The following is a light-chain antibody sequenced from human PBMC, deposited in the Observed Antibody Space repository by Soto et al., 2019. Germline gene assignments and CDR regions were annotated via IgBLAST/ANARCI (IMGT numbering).Light chain of an antibody. V-gene: IGKV3-20*01. CDR1: RSVSSSY. CDR2: GAS. Sequence: EIVLTQSPGTLSLSPGERATLYCRASRSVSSSYLAWYRQRPGQAPRLLIYGASIRATGIPDRFSGSGSGTDFTLTISRLEPEDFAVYYCQQYGSSPSFGPGTKVDIK. CDR3: QQYGSSPS. J-gene: IGKJ3*01.